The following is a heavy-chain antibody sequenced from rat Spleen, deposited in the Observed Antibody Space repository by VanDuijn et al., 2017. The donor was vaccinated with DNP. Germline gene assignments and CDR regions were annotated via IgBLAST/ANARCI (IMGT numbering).Heavy chain of an antibody. CDR2: INSAGST. V-gene: IGHV3-3*01. CDR3: AVQLGVFDF. CDR1: GYSITSNFK. J-gene: IGHJ2*01. D-gene: IGHD5-1*01. Sequence: EVQLQESGPGLVKPSQSLSLTCSVTGYSITSNFKWSWIRKFPGNKLEWMGYINSAGSTDYNPSLKSRISITRDTSKNQFFLQMNSVGSEDSGTYYCAVQLGVFDFWGQGVMVTVSS.